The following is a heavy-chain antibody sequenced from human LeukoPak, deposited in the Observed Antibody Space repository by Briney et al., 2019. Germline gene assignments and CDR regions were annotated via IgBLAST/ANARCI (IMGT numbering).Heavy chain of an antibody. V-gene: IGHV3-21*01. CDR3: ARDSIQQQLVLEDRGYPYYFEH. D-gene: IGHD6-13*01. J-gene: IGHJ4*02. CDR1: RFTFSSYS. Sequence: GGSLRLSCAASRFTFSSYSMNWVRQAPREGLEWVSSISSSGNYIYYADSVKGRFTISRDNAKNSLYLQMNSLRAEDTAVYYCARDSIQQQLVLEDRGYPYYFEHWGQGTLVTVSS. CDR2: ISSSGNYI.